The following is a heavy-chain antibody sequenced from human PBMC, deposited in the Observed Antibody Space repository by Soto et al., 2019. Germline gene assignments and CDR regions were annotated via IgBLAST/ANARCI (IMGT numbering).Heavy chain of an antibody. CDR1: GGSISGYY. CDR3: ARDVDYYDSSGYYWRYFDY. CDR2: MYNTGST. J-gene: IGHJ4*02. Sequence: ETLSLTCTVSGGSISGYYWSWIRQPPGKGLEWIGYMYNTGSTVYNPSLKSRVTISVDTSKNQFSLKLSSVTAADTAVYYCARDVDYYDSSGYYWRYFDYWGQGTLVTVSS. V-gene: IGHV4-4*08. D-gene: IGHD3-22*01.